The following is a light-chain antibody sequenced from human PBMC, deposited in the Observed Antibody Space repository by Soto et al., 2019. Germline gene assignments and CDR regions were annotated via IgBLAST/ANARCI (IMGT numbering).Light chain of an antibody. J-gene: IGKJ4*01. Sequence: DIQMTQSPSSLSASVGDRVTITCQASQDISNYLNWYQQKPGKAPKLLIYDASNLETGVPSRFSGSGSATDFTFTISSLQTEDIATYYCQQYDNLLTFGGGTKVEIK. CDR3: QQYDNLLT. V-gene: IGKV1-33*01. CDR1: QDISNY. CDR2: DAS.